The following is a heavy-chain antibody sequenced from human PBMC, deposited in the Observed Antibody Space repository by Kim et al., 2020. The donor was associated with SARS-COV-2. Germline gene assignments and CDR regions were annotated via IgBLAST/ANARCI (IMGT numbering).Heavy chain of an antibody. CDR2: ISYDGSNK. V-gene: IGHV3-30*18. Sequence: GGSLRLSCAASGFTFSSYGMHWVRQAPGKGLEWVAVISYDGSNKYYADSVKGRFTISRDNSKNTLYLQMNSLRAEDTAVYYCAKSGKVVATILVAELDY. CDR1: GFTFSSYG. CDR3: AKSGKVVATILVAELDY. J-gene: IGHJ4*01. D-gene: IGHD5-12*01.